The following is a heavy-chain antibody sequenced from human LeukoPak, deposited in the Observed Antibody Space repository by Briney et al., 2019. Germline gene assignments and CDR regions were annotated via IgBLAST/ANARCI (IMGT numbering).Heavy chain of an antibody. CDR3: ARAGATDWFDP. V-gene: IGHV4-34*01. J-gene: IGHJ5*02. CDR2: INHSGST. Sequence: PSETLSLTCAVYGGSFSGYYWSWIRQPPGKGLEWIGEINHSGSTNYNPSLKSRVTISVDTSKNQLSLKLSSVTAADTAVYYCARAGATDWFDPWGQGTLVTVSS. CDR1: GGSFSGYY. D-gene: IGHD1-26*01.